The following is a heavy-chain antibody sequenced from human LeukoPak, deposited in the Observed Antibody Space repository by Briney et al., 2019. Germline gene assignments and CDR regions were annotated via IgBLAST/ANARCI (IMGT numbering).Heavy chain of an antibody. CDR3: AKDSAISAYLYKDV. CDR2: ITGPGGTT. D-gene: IGHD3-3*01. J-gene: IGHJ6*03. Sequence: GGSLRLSCAASGFSFSSFAMSWVRQAPGKGLEWVSTITGPGGTTNYADSVKGRFTISRDNSKNTLYLQINSLRAEGTAVYYCAKDSAISAYLYKDVWGEGTTVTVSS. CDR1: GFSFSSFA. V-gene: IGHV3-23*01.